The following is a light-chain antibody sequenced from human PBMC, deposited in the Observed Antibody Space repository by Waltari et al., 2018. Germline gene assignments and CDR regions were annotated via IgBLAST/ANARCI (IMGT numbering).Light chain of an antibody. V-gene: IGLV3-21*02. CDR3: QVWDSNGDHVV. Sequence: SYILTQPPSVSVAPGQTARISCGGRDFETKIFHWYQQKPGQAPKLVVYDDTDRPSGVPERFSGSSSGYTATLTISRVEAGDEADYFCQVWDSNGDHVVFGGGTKLTVL. J-gene: IGLJ2*01. CDR2: DDT. CDR1: DFETKI.